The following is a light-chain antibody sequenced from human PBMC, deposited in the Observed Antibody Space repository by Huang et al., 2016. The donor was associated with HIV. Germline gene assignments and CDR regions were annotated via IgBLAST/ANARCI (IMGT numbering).Light chain of an antibody. CDR2: GAS. CDR3: QQSSSPPPT. V-gene: IGKV1-39*01. Sequence: DIQMTQSPSSLAASVGDRVTLTCRATQSVTKYLNWYQQKPGKAPKRLIYGASSLQTGVPSRFSGSGSGTDFTLTISSLQPEDFATYYCQQSSSPPPTFGPGTKVDIK. J-gene: IGKJ3*01. CDR1: QSVTKY.